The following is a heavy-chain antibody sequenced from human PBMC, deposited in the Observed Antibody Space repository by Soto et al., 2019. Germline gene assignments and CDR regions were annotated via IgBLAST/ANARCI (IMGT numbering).Heavy chain of an antibody. J-gene: IGHJ4*02. CDR1: GGSFSGYY. Sequence: PSETLSLTCAVYGGSFSGYYWSWIRQPPGKGLEWIGEINHSGSTNYNPSLKSRVTISVDTSKNQFSLKLSSVTAADTAVYYCARGAGSSGWYGYYFDYWGQGTLVT. V-gene: IGHV4-34*01. D-gene: IGHD6-19*01. CDR3: ARGAGSSGWYGYYFDY. CDR2: INHSGST.